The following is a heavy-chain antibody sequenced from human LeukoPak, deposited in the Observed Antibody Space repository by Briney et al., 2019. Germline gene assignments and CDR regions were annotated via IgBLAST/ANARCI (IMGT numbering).Heavy chain of an antibody. Sequence: SETLSLTCTVSGGSISSSCDYCGWIRQPPGKGREWIGSIYFSGSTYYNPSPKSRVSISVGTSNNQFSLKLSSVTAADTAVYYCARLAGTFYYYYYMDVWGKGTTVTVSS. CDR1: GGSISSSCDY. V-gene: IGHV4-39*01. CDR2: IYFSGST. CDR3: ARLAGTFYYYYYMDV. D-gene: IGHD1-7*01. J-gene: IGHJ6*03.